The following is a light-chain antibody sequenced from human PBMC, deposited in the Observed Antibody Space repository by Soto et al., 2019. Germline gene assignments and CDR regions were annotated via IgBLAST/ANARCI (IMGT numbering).Light chain of an antibody. Sequence: EIVMTQSPATLSVSPGERATLSCRASQSVSSNLAWYQQKPGQAPRLLIYGASTRATGIPARFSGSGSGTEFTLTISSLQPEDFAVYYCQQYNNWPAWTFGQGTKVDIK. CDR1: QSVSSN. CDR3: QQYNNWPAWT. CDR2: GAS. J-gene: IGKJ1*01. V-gene: IGKV3-15*01.